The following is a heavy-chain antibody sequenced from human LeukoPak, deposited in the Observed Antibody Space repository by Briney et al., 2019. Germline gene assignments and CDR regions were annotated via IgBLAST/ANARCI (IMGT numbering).Heavy chain of an antibody. CDR1: GYSFTSYW. CDR3: ARLPAGSSGWPDY. J-gene: IGHJ4*02. V-gene: IGHV5-51*01. D-gene: IGHD6-19*01. CDR2: IYPGDSQT. Sequence: HGESLKISCKGSGYSFTSYWIGWVRQMPGKGLEWMGIIYPGDSQTRYSPSFQGQVTISADKSISTAYLQWSSLKASDSAIYYCARLPAGSSGWPDYWGQGTLVTVSA.